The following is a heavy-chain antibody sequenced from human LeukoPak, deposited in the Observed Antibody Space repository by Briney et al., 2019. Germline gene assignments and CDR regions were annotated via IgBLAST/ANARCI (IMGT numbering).Heavy chain of an antibody. CDR2: IYTSGST. V-gene: IGHV4-4*07. J-gene: IGHJ5*02. CDR3: ARAGSSARFDP. D-gene: IGHD6-6*01. CDR1: SASISNYY. Sequence: SETLSLTCSVSSASISNYYWSWIRQPAGKGLEWIGRIYTSGSTNYNPSLKSRVTMSVDTSKNQFSLKLSSVTAADTAVYYCARAGSSARFDPWGQGTLVTVSS.